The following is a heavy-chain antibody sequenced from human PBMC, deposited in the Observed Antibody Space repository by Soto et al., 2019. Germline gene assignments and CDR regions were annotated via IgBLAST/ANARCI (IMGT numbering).Heavy chain of an antibody. CDR2: IYSGGST. CDR1: GFTVSSNY. V-gene: IGHV3-53*01. J-gene: IGHJ4*02. CDR3: ASKALDYGGNYLDY. D-gene: IGHD4-17*01. Sequence: GGSLRLSCAASGFTVSSNYMSWVRQAPGKGLEWVRVIYSGGSTYYADSVKGRFTISRDNSKNTLYLQMNSLRAEDTAVYYCASKALDYGGNYLDYWGQGTLVTVS.